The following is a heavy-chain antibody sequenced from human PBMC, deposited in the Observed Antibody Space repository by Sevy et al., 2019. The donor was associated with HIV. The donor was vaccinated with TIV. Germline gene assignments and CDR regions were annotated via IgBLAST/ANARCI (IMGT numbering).Heavy chain of an antibody. CDR1: GFTFNNYV. D-gene: IGHD2-2*01. CDR3: ARRYLPSAPPALDY. V-gene: IGHV3-23*01. J-gene: IGHJ4*02. CDR2: ISHGGGTT. Sequence: GGSLRLSCAASGFTFNNYVINWVRQAPGKGLEWVSVISHGGGTTYYADSVKGRFTISRDDSKDTVYLEMNSLRAEDTAVYYCARRYLPSAPPALDYWGQGTLVTVSS.